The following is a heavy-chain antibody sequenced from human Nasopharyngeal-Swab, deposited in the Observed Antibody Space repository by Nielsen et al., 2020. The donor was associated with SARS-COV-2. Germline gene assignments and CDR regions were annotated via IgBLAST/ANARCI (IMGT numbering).Heavy chain of an antibody. D-gene: IGHD3-3*01. J-gene: IGHJ6*02. V-gene: IGHV2-70*11. CDR2: IDWDDDK. CDR1: GFSLSTSGMC. CDR3: ARSFGAGRYYYYGMDV. Sequence: SGPTLVKPTQTLTLTCTFSGFSLSTSGMCVSWIRQPPGKALEWLARIDWDDDKYYSTSLKTRLTISKDTSKNQVVLTMTNMDPVDTATYYCARSFGAGRYYYYGMDVWGQGTTVTVSS.